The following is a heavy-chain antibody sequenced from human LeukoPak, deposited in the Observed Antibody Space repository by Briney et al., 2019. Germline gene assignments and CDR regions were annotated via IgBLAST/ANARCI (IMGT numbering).Heavy chain of an antibody. CDR2: MYYSGST. J-gene: IGHJ4*02. CDR3: ASNEWSGYYFDY. V-gene: IGHV4-39*01. CDR1: GGSISTSSYC. D-gene: IGHD3-3*01. Sequence: PETLSLTCTVSGGSISTSSYCWGWIRQPPGKGLEWIGSMYYSGSTYYNPSLKSRVTISVDTSKNQVSLKLSSVTAADTALYYCASNEWSGYYFDYWGQGTLVTVSS.